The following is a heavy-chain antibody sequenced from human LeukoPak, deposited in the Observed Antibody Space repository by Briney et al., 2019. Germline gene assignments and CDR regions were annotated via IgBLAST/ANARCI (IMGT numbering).Heavy chain of an antibody. D-gene: IGHD1-1*01. J-gene: IGHJ4*02. Sequence: GASVKVSCKASGYTFTGYYMHWVRQAPGQGLEWMGWINPNSGGTNYAQKFQGRVTITRDTSISTAYMELSRLRSDNTAVYYCARVRRLTAPFDYWGQGTLVTVSS. CDR2: INPNSGGT. CDR3: ARVRRLTAPFDY. CDR1: GYTFTGYY. V-gene: IGHV1-2*02.